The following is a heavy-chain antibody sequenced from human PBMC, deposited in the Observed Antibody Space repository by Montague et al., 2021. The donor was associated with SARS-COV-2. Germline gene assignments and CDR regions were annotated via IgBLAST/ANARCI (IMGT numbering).Heavy chain of an antibody. CDR2: INHTGSS. CDR1: GFTFSSYS. Sequence: LRLSCAASGFTFSSYSMNWVRQTPGKGLEWIGEINHTGSSNYNPSFKSRVIMSVDTSKNQFSLKLSSVTAADTAVYYCARAIQSQPLVVVIAIPRPFYYFDHWGQGTLVTVSS. D-gene: IGHD2-21*01. CDR3: ARAIQSQPLVVVIAIPRPFYYFDH. J-gene: IGHJ4*02. V-gene: IGHV4-34*01.